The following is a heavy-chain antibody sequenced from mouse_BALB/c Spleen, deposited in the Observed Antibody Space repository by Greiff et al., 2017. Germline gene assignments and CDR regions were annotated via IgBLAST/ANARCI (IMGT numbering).Heavy chain of an antibody. J-gene: IGHJ4*01. D-gene: IGHD2-14*01. CDR1: GFSLTGYG. CDR2: IWGDGST. V-gene: IGHV2-6-7*02. Sequence: VKLQESGPGLVAPSQSLSITCTVSGFSLTGYGVNWVRQPPGKGLEWLGMIWGDGSTDYNSALKSRLSISKDNSKSQVFLKMNSLQTDDTARYYCAREGYRYDGYAMDYWGQGTSVTVSS. CDR3: AREGYRYDGYAMDY.